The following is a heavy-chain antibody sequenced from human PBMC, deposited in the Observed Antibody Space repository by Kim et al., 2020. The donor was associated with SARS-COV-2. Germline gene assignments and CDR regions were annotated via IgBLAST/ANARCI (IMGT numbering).Heavy chain of an antibody. CDR3: AREGRFFDILTGNDAYDG. Sequence: GGSLRLSCAASGFTVSSNYMSWVRQAPGKGLEWVAVIYSGGSTYNADSVTGRVTISRDNSKNTLYLQMNSLRAEDTAASYCAREGRFFDILTGNDAYDG. CDR2: IYSGGST. CDR1: GFTVSSNY. J-gene: IGHJ3*01. D-gene: IGHD3-9*01. V-gene: IGHV3-66*01.